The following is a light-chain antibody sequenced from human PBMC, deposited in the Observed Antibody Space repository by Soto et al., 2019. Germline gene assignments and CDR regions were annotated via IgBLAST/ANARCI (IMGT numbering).Light chain of an antibody. V-gene: IGKV1-5*03. CDR2: NAS. CDR3: QQYNSYPIT. Sequence: DIQMTQSPSTLSASVGDRVTITCRASQSISSWLAWYHQKPGKAPTSLLYNASSLESGVPARFSGSGSGTEFTLTISSLEPDDFATYYCQQYNSYPITFGQGTRLEIK. J-gene: IGKJ5*01. CDR1: QSISSW.